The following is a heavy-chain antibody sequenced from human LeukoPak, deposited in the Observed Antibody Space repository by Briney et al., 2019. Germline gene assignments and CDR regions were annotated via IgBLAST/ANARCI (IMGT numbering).Heavy chain of an antibody. CDR2: ISGSGGST. V-gene: IGHV3-23*01. D-gene: IGHD6-19*01. Sequence: GGSLRLSCAASGFTFSSYAMSWVRQAPGKGLEWVSAISGSGGSTYYADSVKGRFTISRDYSKNTLYLQMNSLRAEDTAVYYCARGITVADLFDYWGQGTLVTVSS. J-gene: IGHJ4*02. CDR1: GFTFSSYA. CDR3: ARGITVADLFDY.